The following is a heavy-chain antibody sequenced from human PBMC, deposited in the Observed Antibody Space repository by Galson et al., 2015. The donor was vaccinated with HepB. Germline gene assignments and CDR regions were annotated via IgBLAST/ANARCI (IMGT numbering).Heavy chain of an antibody. D-gene: IGHD3-22*01. CDR3: ARAQGGVSIIAVVVTSAYYYMDV. CDR2: INYSGAT. V-gene: IGHV4-34*01. Sequence: TWVRQAPGKGLEWIGEINYSGATKYNPSLKSRVTMSVDTSKNQFSLKLSSVTAADTALYFLARAQGGVSIIAVVVTSAYYYMDVWSKGATVTVSS. J-gene: IGHJ6*03.